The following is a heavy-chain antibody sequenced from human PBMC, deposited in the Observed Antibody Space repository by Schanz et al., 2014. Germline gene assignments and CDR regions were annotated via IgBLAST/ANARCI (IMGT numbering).Heavy chain of an antibody. CDR2: LSASGGHT. J-gene: IGHJ3*02. Sequence: VQLLESGGALVRPGGSLRLSCAASGFTFTGYVMTWVRQAPGKGLEWVSGLSASGGHTYYADSVKGRFTISRDNSKNTVYLEMNNVRVDDTAVYYCAKGVGGGRLLDSTFDNWGQGTMVTVTS. V-gene: IGHV3-23*01. CDR3: AKGVGGGRLLDSTFDN. CDR1: GFTFTGYV. D-gene: IGHD3-16*01.